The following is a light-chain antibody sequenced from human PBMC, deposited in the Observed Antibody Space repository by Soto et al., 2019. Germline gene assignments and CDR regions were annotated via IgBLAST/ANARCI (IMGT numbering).Light chain of an antibody. J-gene: IGKJ1*01. CDR1: QSVSNW. CDR2: DAS. Sequence: IQMTQSPSTLSASVGDRVTISCRASQSVSNWLAWYQQKPGKAPELLIYDASSLESGVPSRFSGSGSGTEFTLTINGLQPDDFATYFCQQYHSYSWTFGQGTKVDIK. V-gene: IGKV1-5*01. CDR3: QQYHSYSWT.